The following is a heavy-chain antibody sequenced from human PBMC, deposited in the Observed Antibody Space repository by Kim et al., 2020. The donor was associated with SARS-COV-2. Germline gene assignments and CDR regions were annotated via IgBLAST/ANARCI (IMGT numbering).Heavy chain of an antibody. CDR3: ASDRVPALAWDYYYYYYGMDV. D-gene: IGHD2-2*01. CDR2: ISSSSSTI. V-gene: IGHV3-48*02. J-gene: IGHJ6*02. Sequence: GGSLRLSCAASGFTFSSYSMNWVRQAPGKGLEWVSYISSSSSTIYYADSVKGRFTISRDNAKNSLYLQMNSLRDEDTAVYYCASDRVPALAWDYYYYYYGMDVWVQGTTVTVS. CDR1: GFTFSSYS.